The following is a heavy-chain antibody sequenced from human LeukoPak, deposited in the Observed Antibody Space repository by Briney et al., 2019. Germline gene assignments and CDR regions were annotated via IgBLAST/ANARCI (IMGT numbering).Heavy chain of an antibody. CDR3: TRDMQYCAFDP. J-gene: IGHJ5*02. CDR2: IRGKAYGETT. D-gene: IGHD2-21*01. CDR1: GFTFRDYA. V-gene: IGHV3-49*04. Sequence: GGSLRLSCVGSGFTFRDYAMAWVRQAPGKGLEWVGLIRGKAYGETTEYAASVKGRFTISRDDSKGIVYLQMNSLKTEDTAVYYCTRDMQYCAFDPWGQGTLVTVSP.